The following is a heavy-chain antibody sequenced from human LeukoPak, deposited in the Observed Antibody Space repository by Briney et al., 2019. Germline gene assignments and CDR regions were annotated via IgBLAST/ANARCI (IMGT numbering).Heavy chain of an antibody. Sequence: PGGSLRLSCAASGFTFSSYTMNWVRQAPGKGLEWVSSISSSSSYIYYADSVKGRFTISRDNAKNSLYLQMNSLRAEDTAMYYCARDRYYDSSGPSDYWGQGTLVTVSS. J-gene: IGHJ4*02. V-gene: IGHV3-21*01. D-gene: IGHD3-22*01. CDR3: ARDRYYDSSGPSDY. CDR2: ISSSSSYI. CDR1: GFTFSSYT.